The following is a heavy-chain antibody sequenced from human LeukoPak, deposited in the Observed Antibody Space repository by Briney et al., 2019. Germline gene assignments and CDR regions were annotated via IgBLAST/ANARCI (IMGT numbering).Heavy chain of an antibody. CDR3: ARGCSAGTPHNWFDP. D-gene: IGHD6-13*01. J-gene: IGHJ5*02. V-gene: IGHV4-59*01. CDR1: TGSITNYY. CDR2: IYYSGST. Sequence: SETLSLTCTVSTGSITNYYWSWIRQPPGKGLEWIGYIYYSGSTNYNPSLKSRVTISVDTSKNQFSLKLSSVTAADTAVYYCARGCSAGTPHNWFDPWGQGTLVTVSS.